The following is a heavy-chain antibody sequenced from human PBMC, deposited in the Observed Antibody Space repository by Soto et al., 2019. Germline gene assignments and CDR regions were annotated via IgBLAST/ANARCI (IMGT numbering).Heavy chain of an antibody. J-gene: IGHJ4*01. CDR2: IYYSGST. CDR1: GESINSGTYS. D-gene: IGHD3-16*01. CDR3: ARHGKGYYVILPRSPRSTYFPY. V-gene: IGHV4-39*01. Sequence: TVHGESINSGTYSWGGICQPQGKGLEWIGSIYYSGSTYYNPSPKSRVTISVDTSKNQFSLKLRSVTAADTAVYYCARHGKGYYVILPRSPRSTYFPYSG.